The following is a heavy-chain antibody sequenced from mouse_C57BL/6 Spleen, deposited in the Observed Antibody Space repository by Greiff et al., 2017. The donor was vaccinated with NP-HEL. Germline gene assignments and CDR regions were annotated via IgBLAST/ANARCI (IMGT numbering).Heavy chain of an antibody. Sequence: VQLQQSGAELVKPGASVKLSCKASGYTFTSYWMHWVKQRPGQGLEWIGMIHPNSGSTNYNEKFKSKATLTVDKSSSTAYMQLSSLTSEDSAVYYCARPTAQATNYAMDYWGQGTSVTVSS. V-gene: IGHV1-64*01. CDR2: IHPNSGST. J-gene: IGHJ4*01. CDR3: ARPTAQATNYAMDY. D-gene: IGHD3-2*02. CDR1: GYTFTSYW.